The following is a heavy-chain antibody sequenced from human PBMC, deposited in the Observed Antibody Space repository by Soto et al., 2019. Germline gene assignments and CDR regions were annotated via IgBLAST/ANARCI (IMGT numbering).Heavy chain of an antibody. V-gene: IGHV1-8*01. Sequence: QVQLVQSGAEVKKPGASVKVSCKASGYTFTSYDINWVRQATGQGLEWMGWMNPNSGNTGYAQKFQGRVTMTRNTSISTACMGLSSLRSEDTGVYYCAGGAGGYYYHYYGMDVWGQGDTVTDSS. CDR1: GYTFTSYD. J-gene: IGHJ6*02. CDR3: AGGAGGYYYHYYGMDV. CDR2: MNPNSGNT. D-gene: IGHD2-15*01.